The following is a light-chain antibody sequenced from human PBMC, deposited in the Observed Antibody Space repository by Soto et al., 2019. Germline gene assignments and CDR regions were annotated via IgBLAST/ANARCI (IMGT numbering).Light chain of an antibody. CDR2: GAS. Sequence: EIVFIQSAPALSVSLGDSATLSCRAGQSVSSIYLAWYQQKPGQAPRLLIYGASRRATGIPDRFSGSESETGFTLTISRLEPEDFAVYYCQQYGSSHRTFGQGIKVDIK. J-gene: IGKJ1*01. V-gene: IGKV3-20*01. CDR1: QSVSSIY. CDR3: QQYGSSHRT.